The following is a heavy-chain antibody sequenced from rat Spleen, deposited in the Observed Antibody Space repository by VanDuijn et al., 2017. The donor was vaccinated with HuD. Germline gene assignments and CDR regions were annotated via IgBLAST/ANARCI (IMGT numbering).Heavy chain of an antibody. CDR2: ISSDGGRN. D-gene: IGHD2-2*01. Sequence: EVQLVESDGGLVQPGRSLKLSCAASGFTFSDYYMAWVRQAPKKGLEWVATISSDGGRNFYRDSVKGRFAVSRDNAKSTLYLQMDSLRSEDTATYHCARAGYLRDWYFDFWGPGAMVTVSS. V-gene: IGHV5-7*01. CDR3: ARAGYLRDWYFDF. CDR1: GFTFSDYY. J-gene: IGHJ1*01.